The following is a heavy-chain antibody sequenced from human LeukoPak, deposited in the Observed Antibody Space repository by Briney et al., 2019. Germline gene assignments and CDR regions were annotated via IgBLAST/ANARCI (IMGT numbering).Heavy chain of an antibody. CDR2: IYTSGST. V-gene: IGHV4-61*02. CDR3: ARGSGANQRSMDV. CDR1: GGSISSGSYY. D-gene: IGHD4/OR15-4a*01. Sequence: PSEALSLTCTVSGGSISSGSYYWSWIRQPAGKGLEWIGRIYTSGSTNYNPSLKSRVTISVDTSKNQFSLKLSSVTAADTAVYYCARGSGANQRSMDVWGKGTTVTVSS. J-gene: IGHJ6*04.